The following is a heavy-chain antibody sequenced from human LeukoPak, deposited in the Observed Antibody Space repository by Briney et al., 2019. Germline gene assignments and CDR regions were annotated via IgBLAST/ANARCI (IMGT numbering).Heavy chain of an antibody. V-gene: IGHV1-69*13. CDR1: GYTFTSYA. CDR2: IIPIFGTA. Sequence: ASVKVSCKASGYTFTSYAMHWVRQAPGQGLEWMGGIIPIFGTANYAQKFQGRVTITADESTSTAYMELSSLRSEDTAVYYCARDTYTAPSRYSSSWYGLDYFDYWGQGTLVTVSS. CDR3: ARDTYTAPSRYSSSWYGLDYFDY. J-gene: IGHJ4*02. D-gene: IGHD6-13*01.